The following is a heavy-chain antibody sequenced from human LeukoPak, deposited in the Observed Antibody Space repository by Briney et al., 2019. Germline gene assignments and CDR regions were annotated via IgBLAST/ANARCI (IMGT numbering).Heavy chain of an antibody. Sequence: GASVKVSCKVSGYTLTELSMHWMRQAPGKGLEWMGGFDPEDGETIYAQKFQGRVTMTEDTSTDTAYMELSSLRSEDTAVYYCATDTWCSGGSCYSDVYWGQGTLVTVSS. D-gene: IGHD2-15*01. J-gene: IGHJ4*02. CDR1: GYTLTELS. CDR2: FDPEDGET. CDR3: ATDTWCSGGSCYSDVY. V-gene: IGHV1-24*01.